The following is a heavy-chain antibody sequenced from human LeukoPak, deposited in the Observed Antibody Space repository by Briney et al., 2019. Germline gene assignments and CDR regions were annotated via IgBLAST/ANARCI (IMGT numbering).Heavy chain of an antibody. CDR2: ISSSGNT. J-gene: IGHJ4*02. D-gene: IGHD2-21*02. V-gene: IGHV4-59*01. Sequence: SETLSLTCTVSGASISGYFWSWIRQPPGKGLEWIGYISSSGNTNYNPSLKSRVTISVDTSKNRFSLKLSSVTAADTAVYYCARDAPYCGGDCYHFDYWGQGTLVTVSS. CDR3: ARDAPYCGGDCYHFDY. CDR1: GASISGYF.